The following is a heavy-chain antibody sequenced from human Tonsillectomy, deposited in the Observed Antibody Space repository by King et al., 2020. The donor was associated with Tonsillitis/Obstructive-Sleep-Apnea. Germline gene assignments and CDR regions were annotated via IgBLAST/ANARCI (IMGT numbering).Heavy chain of an antibody. D-gene: IGHD1-26*01. Sequence: VQLVESGGGVVQPGRSLRLSCAASGFTFSSYAMHWVRQAPGKGLEWVAVISYDGSNEYYADSVKGRFTISRDNPKNTLYLQMNSLRAEDTAVYYCARAQGGVGSYWLGQKDKGLDYWGQGTLVTVSS. CDR1: GFTFSSYA. CDR2: ISYDGSNE. CDR3: ARAQGGVGSYWLGQKDKGLDY. J-gene: IGHJ4*02. V-gene: IGHV3-30*04.